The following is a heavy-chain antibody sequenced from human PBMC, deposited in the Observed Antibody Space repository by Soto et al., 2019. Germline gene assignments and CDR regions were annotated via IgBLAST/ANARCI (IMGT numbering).Heavy chain of an antibody. CDR1: GFTFSSYS. CDR3: AREGAGYSYGYFDY. CDR2: ISSSSSYI. V-gene: IGHV3-21*01. Sequence: PGGSLRLSCAASGFTFSSYSMNWVRQAPGKGLEWVSSISSSSSYIYYADSVKGRFTISRDNAKNSLYLQMNSLRAEDTAVYYCAREGAGYSYGYFDYWGQGTLVTVSS. D-gene: IGHD5-18*01. J-gene: IGHJ4*02.